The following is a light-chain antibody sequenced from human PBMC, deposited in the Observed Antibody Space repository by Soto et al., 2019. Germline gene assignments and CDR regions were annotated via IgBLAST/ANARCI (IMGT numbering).Light chain of an antibody. V-gene: IGKV3-20*01. J-gene: IGKJ1*01. Sequence: DIVLTQSPGTLSLSPGERATLSCRASQSVSRTYLAWYQQKPGQAPRLLIYGASSRATGIPDRFSGSGSGTDFTLTISRLEPEDFAVYYCQQYGSSPETFGQGTMVDIK. CDR3: QQYGSSPET. CDR1: QSVSRTY. CDR2: GAS.